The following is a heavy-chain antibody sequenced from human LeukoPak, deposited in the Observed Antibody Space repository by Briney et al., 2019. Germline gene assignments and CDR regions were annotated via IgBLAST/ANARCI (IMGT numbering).Heavy chain of an antibody. CDR1: GGSISSGDYY. D-gene: IGHD3-10*01. CDR3: ARVDYGSGSVDY. V-gene: IGHV4-30-4*01. J-gene: IGHJ4*02. CDR2: IYYSGST. Sequence: SQTLSLTCTVSGGSISSGDYYWSWIRQPPGKGLEWIGYIYYSGSTYYNPSLKSRVTISVDTSKNQFSLKLSSVTAADTAVYCCARVDYGSGSVDYWGQGTLVTVSS.